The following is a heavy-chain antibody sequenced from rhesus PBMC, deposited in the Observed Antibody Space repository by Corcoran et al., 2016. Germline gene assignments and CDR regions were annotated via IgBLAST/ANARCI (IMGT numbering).Heavy chain of an antibody. J-gene: IGHJ4*01. CDR1: GYSISSNY. D-gene: IGHD4-17*01. Sequence: QLQLQESGPGLVKPSETLSVTCAVSGYSISSNYWSWIRQPPGKGLEWIGYIYGSSGRTYYNPSLKSRVTISTDTSKNQFSLKLSSVTAADTAVYYCARESMGGFDYWGQGVLVTVSS. CDR3: ARESMGGFDY. V-gene: IGHV4-173*01. CDR2: IYGSSGRT.